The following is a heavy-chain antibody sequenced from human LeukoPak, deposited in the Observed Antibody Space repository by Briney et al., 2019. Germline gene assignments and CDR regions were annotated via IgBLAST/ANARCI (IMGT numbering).Heavy chain of an antibody. D-gene: IGHD6-19*01. Sequence: SETLSLTCTVSGGSISSSKYYWGWIRQPPGKGLEWIGEIFHSGSTNYNPSLKSRVTISVDKSKNQFSLRLSSVTAADTAVYCCARDYSGWTRYFMDVWGTGTAVTVSS. CDR2: IFHSGST. CDR3: ARDYSGWTRYFMDV. V-gene: IGHV4-39*07. J-gene: IGHJ6*03. CDR1: GGSISSSKYY.